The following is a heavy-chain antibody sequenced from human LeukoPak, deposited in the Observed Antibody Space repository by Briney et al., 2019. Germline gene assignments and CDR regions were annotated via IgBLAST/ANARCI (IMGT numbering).Heavy chain of an antibody. J-gene: IGHJ3*02. V-gene: IGHV4-59*11. CDR3: ARDLITVTKGFDI. CDR1: TDSFSSHY. D-gene: IGHD4-17*01. CDR2: ISYIGST. Sequence: PSETLSLTCAVSTDSFSSHYWSWIRQPPGKGLEWIGYISYIGSTNYNPSLKSRVTISIDTSKNQFSLKLRSVTAADTAAYYCARDLITVTKGFDIWGQGTMVSVSS.